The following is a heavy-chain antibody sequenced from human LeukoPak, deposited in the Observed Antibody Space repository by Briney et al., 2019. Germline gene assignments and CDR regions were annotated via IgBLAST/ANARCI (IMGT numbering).Heavy chain of an antibody. V-gene: IGHV2-70*11. CDR2: IDWDDDK. D-gene: IGHD1-14*01. CDR3: ARGMTYYHGMDV. CDR1: GFSLTTSGMF. J-gene: IGHJ6*02. Sequence: SGPALVNPTQTLTLTRTFSGFSLTTSGMFVSWIRQPPGKALEWLARIDWDDDKYYSTSLKTRLTISKDTSKNQVVLTMANMDPVDTATYYCARGMTYYHGMDVWGQGTTVTVSS.